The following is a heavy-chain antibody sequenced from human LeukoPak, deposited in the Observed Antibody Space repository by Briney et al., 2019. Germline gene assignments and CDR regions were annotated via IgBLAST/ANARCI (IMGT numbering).Heavy chain of an antibody. V-gene: IGHV4-61*05. D-gene: IGHD6-13*01. CDR3: ARVTGYRIEDYFDY. CDR1: GGSISSSSYY. J-gene: IGHJ4*02. Sequence: PSETLSLTCTVSGGSISSSSYYWGWIRQPPGKGLEWIGYIYYSGSTNYNPSLKSRVTISVETSKNEFSLKLRSVTAADTAVYYCARVTGYRIEDYFDYWGQGTLVTVSS. CDR2: IYYSGST.